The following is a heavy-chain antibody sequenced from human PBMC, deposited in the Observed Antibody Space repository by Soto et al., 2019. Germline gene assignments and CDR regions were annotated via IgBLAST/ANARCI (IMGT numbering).Heavy chain of an antibody. CDR1: GGTFSSYA. D-gene: IGHD3-22*01. V-gene: IGHV1-69*13. J-gene: IGHJ6*01. CDR2: IIPIFGTA. Sequence: SVKVSCKASGGTFSSYAISWVRQAPGQGLEWMRGIIPIFGTANYAQKFQGRVTITADESTSTAYMELSSLSSEDTAVYYCARDNTMIVLAIALYFSYGRDVWGQVPTGTV. CDR3: ARDNTMIVLAIALYFSYGRDV.